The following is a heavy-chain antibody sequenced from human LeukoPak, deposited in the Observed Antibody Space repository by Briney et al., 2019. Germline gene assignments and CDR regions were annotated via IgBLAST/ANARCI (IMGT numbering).Heavy chain of an antibody. D-gene: IGHD1-26*01. V-gene: IGHV3-30*14. CDR3: ARGGGYYAIDY. J-gene: IGHJ4*02. CDR2: ISFDGSDK. CDR1: GFTFSSYA. Sequence: GGSLRLSCAASGFTFSSYAMHWVRQAPGKGLEWVAVISFDGSDKYYADSVKGRFTISRDNSKNTLYLQMNNLRAEDTAVYYCARGGGYYAIDYWGQGTLVTVSS.